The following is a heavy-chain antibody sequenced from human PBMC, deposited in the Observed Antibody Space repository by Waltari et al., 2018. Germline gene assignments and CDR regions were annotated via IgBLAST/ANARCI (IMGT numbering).Heavy chain of an antibody. CDR1: GGSFSGYY. J-gene: IGHJ4*02. Sequence: QLQLQESGPGLLKPSETLSLTCAVYGGSFSGYYWSWIRQPPGKGLEWIGEINHSGSTNYNPSLKSRVTISVDTSKNQFSLKLSSVTAADTAVYYCAVGDKYYDFWSGYSAPYFDYWGQGTLVTVSS. CDR2: INHSGST. D-gene: IGHD3-3*01. CDR3: AVGDKYYDFWSGYSAPYFDY. V-gene: IGHV4-34*01.